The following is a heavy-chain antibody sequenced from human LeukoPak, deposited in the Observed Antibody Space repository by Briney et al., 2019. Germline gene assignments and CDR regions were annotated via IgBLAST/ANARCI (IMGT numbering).Heavy chain of an antibody. CDR2: ISYDGSNK. CDR3: ARDGNTIFGVPPRYYYYYYGMDV. J-gene: IGHJ6*02. CDR1: GFTFSSYA. V-gene: IGHV3-30-3*01. D-gene: IGHD3-3*01. Sequence: GRSLRLSCAASGFTFSSYAMHWVRQAPGKGLEWVAGISYDGSNKYYADSVKGRFTISRDNSKNTLYLQMNSLRAEDTAVYYCARDGNTIFGVPPRYYYYYYGMDVWGQGTTVTVSS.